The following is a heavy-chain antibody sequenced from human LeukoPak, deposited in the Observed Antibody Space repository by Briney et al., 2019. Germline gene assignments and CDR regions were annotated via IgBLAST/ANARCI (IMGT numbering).Heavy chain of an antibody. D-gene: IGHD6-19*01. V-gene: IGHV5-51*01. CDR3: ARLTGYTSGWNTFDI. CDR1: GYRFTNYW. J-gene: IGHJ3*02. CDR2: IYPGESDT. Sequence: GESLKISCKGSGYRFTNYWIGWVRQMPGKGLEWMGIIYPGESDTSYSPSFQGQVTISADKSISTAYLHWSSLKASDTARYYCARLTGYTSGWNTFDIWGQGTMVTVSS.